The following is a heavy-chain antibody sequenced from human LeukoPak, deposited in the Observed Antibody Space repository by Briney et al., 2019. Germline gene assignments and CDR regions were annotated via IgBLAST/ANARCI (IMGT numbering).Heavy chain of an antibody. V-gene: IGHV3-53*05. J-gene: IGHJ5*02. D-gene: IGHD6-6*01. CDR3: ARNPDIDIAARQNSWFDP. CDR2: IYSGGST. CDR1: GFTVSSNY. Sequence: PGGSLRLSCAASGFTVSSNYMSWVRQAPGKGLEWVSVIYSGGSTYYADPVKGRFTISRDNSKNTLYLQMNSLRAEDTAVYYCARNPDIDIAARQNSWFDPWGQGTLVTVSS.